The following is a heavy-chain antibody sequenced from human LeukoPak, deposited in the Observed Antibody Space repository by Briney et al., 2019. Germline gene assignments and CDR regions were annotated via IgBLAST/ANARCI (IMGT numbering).Heavy chain of an antibody. CDR1: GGSISSSNW. CDR3: ARESGYYYDSSGHWGAFDI. J-gene: IGHJ3*02. Sequence: PSETLSLTCAVSGGSISSSNWWSWVRQPPGKGLEWIGEIYHSGSTNHNPSLKSRVAISVDTSKNQFSLKLSSVTAADTAVYYCARESGYYYDSSGHWGAFDIWGQGTMVTVSS. D-gene: IGHD3-22*01. V-gene: IGHV4-4*02. CDR2: IYHSGST.